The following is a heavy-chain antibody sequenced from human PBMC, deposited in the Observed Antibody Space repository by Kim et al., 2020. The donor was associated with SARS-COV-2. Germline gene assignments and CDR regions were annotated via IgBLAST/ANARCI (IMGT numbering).Heavy chain of an antibody. CDR2: IYYSGST. J-gene: IGHJ4*02. Sequence: SETLSLTCTVSGGSISSSSYYWGWIRQPPGKGLEWIGSIYYSGSTYYNPSLKSRVTISVDTSKNQFSLKLSSVTAAATAVYYCARVGYSYGFPLDYWGQGTLVTVSS. CDR1: GGSISSSSYY. D-gene: IGHD5-18*01. CDR3: ARVGYSYGFPLDY. V-gene: IGHV4-39*01.